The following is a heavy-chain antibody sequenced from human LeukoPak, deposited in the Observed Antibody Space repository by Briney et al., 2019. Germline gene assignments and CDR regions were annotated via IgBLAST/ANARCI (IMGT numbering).Heavy chain of an antibody. Sequence: PSETLSLTCSVSGYSISSGYYWGWIRQPPGKGLEWIGSIQHSGSTYYNPSLKSRVTISVDTSKNQFSLKLSSVTAADTAVYYCARLGYYDSRALYYFDYWGQGTLVTVSS. CDR2: IQHSGST. V-gene: IGHV4-38-2*02. D-gene: IGHD3-22*01. J-gene: IGHJ4*02. CDR3: ARLGYYDSRALYYFDY. CDR1: GYSISSGYY.